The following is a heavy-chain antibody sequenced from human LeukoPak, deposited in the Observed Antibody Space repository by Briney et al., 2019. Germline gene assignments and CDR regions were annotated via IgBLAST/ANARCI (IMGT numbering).Heavy chain of an antibody. V-gene: IGHV3-48*01. CDR2: ISGRSSTI. J-gene: IGHJ4*02. Sequence: RRSLRLSCAASAFTFSDYSMNWVRQARGKGLEWISYISGRSSTIYYADSVRGRFTISRDNAKNSMYLQMNSLRAEDTAVYYCARDRLTSGSYFFDYWGQGTLATVSS. CDR3: ARDRLTSGSYFFDY. D-gene: IGHD1-26*01. CDR1: AFTFSDYS.